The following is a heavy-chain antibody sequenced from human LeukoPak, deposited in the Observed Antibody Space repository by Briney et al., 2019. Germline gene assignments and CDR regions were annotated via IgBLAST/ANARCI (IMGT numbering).Heavy chain of an antibody. CDR3: ASTSTIFGVVIATKFDY. Sequence: PGGSLRLSCAASGFTFSSYAMSWVRQAPGKGLEWVSAISGSGGSTYYADSVKGRFTISRDNSKNTLYLQMNSLRAEDTAVYYCASTSTIFGVVIATKFDYWGQGTVVTVSS. CDR2: ISGSGGST. V-gene: IGHV3-23*01. CDR1: GFTFSSYA. J-gene: IGHJ4*02. D-gene: IGHD3-3*01.